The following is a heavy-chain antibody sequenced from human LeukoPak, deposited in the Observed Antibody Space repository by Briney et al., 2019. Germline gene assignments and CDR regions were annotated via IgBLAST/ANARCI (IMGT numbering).Heavy chain of an antibody. CDR1: GGSISSYY. D-gene: IGHD5-18*01. CDR2: IYTSGST. Sequence: PSETLSLTCTVSGGSISSYYWSWIRQPAGKGLEWIGRIYTSGSTNYNPSLKSRVTMSVDTSKNQFSLKLSSVTAAGTAVYYCARVGKTAMVKGGYYFDYWGQGTLVTVSS. CDR3: ARVGKTAMVKGGYYFDY. V-gene: IGHV4-4*07. J-gene: IGHJ4*02.